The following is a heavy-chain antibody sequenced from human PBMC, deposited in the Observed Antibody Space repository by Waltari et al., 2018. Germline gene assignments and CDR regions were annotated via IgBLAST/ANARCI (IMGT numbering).Heavy chain of an antibody. CDR3: ARGRSGSYSPYYYYYGMDV. CDR1: GGTFSSHA. Sequence: QVQLVLVGAEVEKHGSGVTVSCKASGGTFSSHAISVVRRAPGPGLEWMGGSRPICVTANYAHKFQGRVTITADESTSTAYMELSSLRSEDTAVYYCARGRSGSYSPYYYYYGMDVWGQGTTVTVSS. V-gene: IGHV1-69*12. D-gene: IGHD3-10*01. J-gene: IGHJ6*02. CDR2: SRPICVTA.